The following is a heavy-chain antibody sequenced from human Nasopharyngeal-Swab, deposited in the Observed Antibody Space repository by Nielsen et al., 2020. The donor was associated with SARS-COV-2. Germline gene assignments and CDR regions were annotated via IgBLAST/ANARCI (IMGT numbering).Heavy chain of an antibody. D-gene: IGHD3-10*01. Sequence: ASVKVSCKASGYSFTSCGISWVRQPPGQGLEWVGWISAYNGNTNYAQKLQGRVTMTTDTSTSTAYMELRSLRSDDTAVYYWAKDCRVTRDRCGFDSWGQGTLVTVSS. CDR1: GYSFTSCG. V-gene: IGHV1-18*01. CDR2: ISAYNGNT. CDR3: AKDCRVTRDRCGFDS. J-gene: IGHJ5*01.